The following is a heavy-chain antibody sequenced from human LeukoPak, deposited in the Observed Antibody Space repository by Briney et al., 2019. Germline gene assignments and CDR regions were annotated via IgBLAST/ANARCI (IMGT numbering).Heavy chain of an antibody. CDR2: ISSSGSTI. CDR3: ARRGGYDLLDY. J-gene: IGHJ4*02. D-gene: IGHD5-12*01. V-gene: IGHV3-48*03. Sequence: GALRLSCAASGFTFSSYEMNWVRQAPGKGLEWVSYISSSGSTIYYADSVKGRFTISRDNAKNSLYLQMNSLRAEDTAVYYCARRGGYDLLDYWGQGTLVTVSS. CDR1: GFTFSSYE.